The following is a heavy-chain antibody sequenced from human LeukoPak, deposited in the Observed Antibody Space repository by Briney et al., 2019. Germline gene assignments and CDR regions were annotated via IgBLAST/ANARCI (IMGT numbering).Heavy chain of an antibody. V-gene: IGHV3-23*01. D-gene: IGHD3-9*01. CDR2: ISGSGDII. J-gene: IGHJ4*02. CDR1: GFTFRIYA. CDR3: AKAKGHDILTGSRIFDY. Sequence: GGSLRLSCAGPGFTFRIYAMNWVRQAPGKGLEWVSLISGSGDIIYYADSVKGRFTISRDNSKNTLYLQMDSLRAEDTAIYYCAKAKGHDILTGSRIFDYWGQGTLVTISS.